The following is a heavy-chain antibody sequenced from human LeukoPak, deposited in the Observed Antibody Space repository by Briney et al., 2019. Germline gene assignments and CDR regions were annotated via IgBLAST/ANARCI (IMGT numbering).Heavy chain of an antibody. CDR1: GGSISSYY. V-gene: IGHV4-59*12. Sequence: SETLSLTCTVSGGSISSYYWSWIRQPPGKGLEWIGYIYYSGSTNYNPSLESRVTISVDTSKNQFSLKLSSVTAADTAVYYCARAMVVAATPTLDYWGQGTLVTVSS. D-gene: IGHD2-15*01. J-gene: IGHJ4*02. CDR3: ARAMVVAATPTLDY. CDR2: IYYSGST.